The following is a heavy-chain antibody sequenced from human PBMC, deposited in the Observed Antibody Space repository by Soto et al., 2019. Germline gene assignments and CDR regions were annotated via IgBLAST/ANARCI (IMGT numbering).Heavy chain of an antibody. D-gene: IGHD6-13*01. CDR1: GGSFSGYY. V-gene: IGHV4-34*01. CDR3: ARGEVGVSTSGFDY. J-gene: IGHJ4*02. CDR2: INHSGST. Sequence: QVQLQQWGAGLLKPSETLSLTCAVYGGSFSGYYWSWIRQPPGKGLEWIGEINHSGSTNYNPSLTSRVTISVDTSKNQFSLKLSSVTAADTAVYYCARGEVGVSTSGFDYWGQGTLVTVSS.